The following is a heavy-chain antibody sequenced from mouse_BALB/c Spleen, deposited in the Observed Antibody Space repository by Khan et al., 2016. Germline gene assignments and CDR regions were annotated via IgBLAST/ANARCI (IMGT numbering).Heavy chain of an antibody. Sequence: QVQLKESGPGLVAPSQSLSITCTVSGFSLTSYGVSWVRQPPGKGLEWLGVIWGDGNTNYHSALISRLSISKDNSNSQVFLNLNSLQTDDTAPYYCAKPYYDYDGRYAMDYWGQGTSVTVSS. D-gene: IGHD2-4*01. CDR2: IWGDGNT. V-gene: IGHV2-3*01. J-gene: IGHJ4*01. CDR3: AKPYYDYDGRYAMDY. CDR1: GFSLTSYG.